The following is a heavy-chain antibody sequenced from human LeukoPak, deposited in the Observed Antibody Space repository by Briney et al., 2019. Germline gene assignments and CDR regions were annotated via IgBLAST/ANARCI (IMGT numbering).Heavy chain of an antibody. J-gene: IGHJ4*02. V-gene: IGHV4-31*03. D-gene: IGHD3-10*01. Sequence: SETLSLTCTVSGGSISSGGYYWSWIRQHPGKGLEWIGYIYYSGSTYYNPSLKSRVTISVDTSKTQFSLKLSSVTAADTAVYYCARVMVAKGINFDYWGQGTLVTVSS. CDR1: GGSISSGGYY. CDR2: IYYSGST. CDR3: ARVMVAKGINFDY.